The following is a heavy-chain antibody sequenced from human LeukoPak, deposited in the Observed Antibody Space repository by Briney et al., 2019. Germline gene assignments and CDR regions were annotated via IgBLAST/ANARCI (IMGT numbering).Heavy chain of an antibody. Sequence: ASVKVSCKASGGTFSSYAISWVRPAPGQGLEWMGRIIPILGIANYAQKFQGRVTITADKSTSTAYMELSSLRSEDTAVYYCARDLCSGGSCYSSSAFDIWGQGTMVTVSS. D-gene: IGHD2-15*01. J-gene: IGHJ3*02. CDR1: GGTFSSYA. CDR2: IIPILGIA. V-gene: IGHV1-69*04. CDR3: ARDLCSGGSCYSSSAFDI.